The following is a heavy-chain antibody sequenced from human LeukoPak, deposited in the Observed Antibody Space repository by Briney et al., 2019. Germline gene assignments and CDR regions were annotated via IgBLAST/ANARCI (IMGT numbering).Heavy chain of an antibody. CDR1: GGSFSGYY. D-gene: IGHD6-13*01. V-gene: IGHV4-34*01. Sequence: TSETLSLTCAVYGGSFSGYYWSWIRQPPGKGLEWIGEINHSGSTNYNPSLKSRVTISVDTSKNQFSLKLSSVTAADTAVYYCARAPRYSSSWYDYWGQGTLVTVSS. CDR3: ARAPRYSSSWYDY. CDR2: INHSGST. J-gene: IGHJ4*02.